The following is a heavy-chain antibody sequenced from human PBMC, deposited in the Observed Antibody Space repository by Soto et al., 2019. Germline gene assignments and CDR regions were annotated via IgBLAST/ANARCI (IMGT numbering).Heavy chain of an antibody. J-gene: IGHJ5*02. CDR2: INAGNGNT. CDR3: ARIVVVPAAQNWWFDP. Sequence: QVQLVQSGAEVKKPGASVKVSCKASGYTFTSYAMHWVRQAPGQRLEWMGWINAGNGNTKYSQKFQGRVTITRDTSASTAYMELSSLRSEDTAVYYCARIVVVPAAQNWWFDPWGQGTLVTVSS. CDR1: GYTFTSYA. D-gene: IGHD2-2*01. V-gene: IGHV1-3*01.